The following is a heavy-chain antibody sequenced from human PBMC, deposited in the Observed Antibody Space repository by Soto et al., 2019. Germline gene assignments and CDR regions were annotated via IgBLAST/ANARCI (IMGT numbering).Heavy chain of an antibody. V-gene: IGHV4-30-4*01. CDR3: DRAPVGLDTISYFDY. Sequence: PSETLSLTCTVSGDSVSSVGFHWAWLRRPPGKGLEWIGYIYNGGSTYYRPSLESRMHVSLDATRNHYSLRLTSVTAADTAVYFCDRAPVGLDTISYFDYWGQGKLVTVSS. D-gene: IGHD2-15*01. CDR2: IYNGGST. CDR1: GDSVSSVGFH. J-gene: IGHJ4*02.